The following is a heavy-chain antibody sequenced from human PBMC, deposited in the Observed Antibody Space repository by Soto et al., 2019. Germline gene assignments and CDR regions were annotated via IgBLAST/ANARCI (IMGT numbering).Heavy chain of an antibody. CDR3: ARGRPGERIRYYFDY. J-gene: IGHJ4*02. D-gene: IGHD1-1*01. CDR1: GGSFSGYY. Sequence: PSETLSLTCAVYGGSFSGYYWSWIRQPPGKGLEWIGEINHSGSTNYNPSLKSRVTISVDTSKNQFSLKLSSVTAADTAVYYCARGRPGERIRYYFDYWGQATLVTVSS. V-gene: IGHV4-34*01. CDR2: INHSGST.